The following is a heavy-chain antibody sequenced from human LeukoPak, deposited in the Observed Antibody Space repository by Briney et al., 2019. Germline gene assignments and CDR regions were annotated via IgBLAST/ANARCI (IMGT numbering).Heavy chain of an antibody. Sequence: SETLSLTCTVSGGSISSYYWSWIRQPPGKGLEWIGYIYYSGSTNYNPSLKSRVTISVDTSKNQFSLKLSSVTAADTAVYYCARDGSGYFQGSLYYCGMDVWGQGTTVTVSS. CDR2: IYYSGST. V-gene: IGHV4-59*01. J-gene: IGHJ6*02. CDR1: GGSISSYY. CDR3: ARDGSGYFQGSLYYCGMDV. D-gene: IGHD5-12*01.